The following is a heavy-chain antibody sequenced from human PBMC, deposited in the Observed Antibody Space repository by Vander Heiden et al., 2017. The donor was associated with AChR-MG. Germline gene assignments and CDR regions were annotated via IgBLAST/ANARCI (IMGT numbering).Heavy chain of an antibody. Sequence: EVQLVESGGGLVQPGGSLRLSCSASGFTFSSHEMNWVRQAPGKGLEWVSYISSSGSTIYYADSVKGRFTISRDNAKNSLYLQMNSLRAEDTAVYYCARERIDLVYWGQGTLVTVSS. CDR2: ISSSGSTI. V-gene: IGHV3-48*03. CDR3: ARERIDLVY. J-gene: IGHJ4*02. CDR1: GFTFSSHE.